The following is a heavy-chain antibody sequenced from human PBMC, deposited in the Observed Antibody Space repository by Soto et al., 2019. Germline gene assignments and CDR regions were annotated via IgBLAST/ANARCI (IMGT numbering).Heavy chain of an antibody. CDR1: GYTFTGYY. V-gene: IGHV1-2*02. J-gene: IGHJ4*02. CDR3: ERAWAFVIPSEHFDY. D-gene: IGHD2-21*01. CDR2: INPNSGGT. Sequence: ASVKVSCKASGYTFTGYYMHWVRQAPGQGLEWMGWINPNSGGTNYAQKFQGRVTMTRDTSISTAYMELSRLRSDDTAVYYCERAWAFVIPSEHFDYWGQGTLVTVSS.